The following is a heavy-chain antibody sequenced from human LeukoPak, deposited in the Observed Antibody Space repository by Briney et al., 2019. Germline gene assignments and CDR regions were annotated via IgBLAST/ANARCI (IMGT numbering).Heavy chain of an antibody. V-gene: IGHV3-30*01. CDR3: ARDIHGDYMFDY. CDR1: GFTFSNYA. CDR2: ISSGGTYE. D-gene: IGHD4-17*01. Sequence: QAGGSLRLSCAASGFTFSNYAMHWVRQAPGKGLEWVSLISSGGTYEYYADSVKGRFTISRDNSKNTLYLQMNSLRAEDTAVYYCARDIHGDYMFDYWGQGTLVTVSS. J-gene: IGHJ4*02.